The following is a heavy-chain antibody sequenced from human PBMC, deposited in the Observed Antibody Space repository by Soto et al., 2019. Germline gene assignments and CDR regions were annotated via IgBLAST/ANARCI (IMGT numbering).Heavy chain of an antibody. CDR3: ARVRASCSATSCYLDP. CDR2: ISHGGTT. D-gene: IGHD2-2*01. J-gene: IGHJ5*02. V-gene: IGHV4-4*02. Sequence: SETLSLTCAVSGGSISSSNWWTWVRQPPEKGLEWIGEISHGGTTYYNPSLKSRVTISIDRSKNQFSLKLSSVTAADTAVYYCARVRASCSATSCYLDPWGQGILVTVSS. CDR1: GGSISSSNW.